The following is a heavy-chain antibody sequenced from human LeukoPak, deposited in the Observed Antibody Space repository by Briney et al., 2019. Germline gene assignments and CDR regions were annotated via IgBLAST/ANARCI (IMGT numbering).Heavy chain of an antibody. CDR1: EFTFSSYA. CDR3: AKDMGAAGTFGAFDI. J-gene: IGHJ3*02. Sequence: GGSLRLSCAASEFTFSSYAMSWVRQAPGKGLDWVSAISGSGGSTYYAESGKGRFTISRDNSENTLYLQMNSLRAEDTAVYYCAKDMGAAGTFGAFDIWGQGTMVTVSS. V-gene: IGHV3-23*01. D-gene: IGHD6-13*01. CDR2: ISGSGGST.